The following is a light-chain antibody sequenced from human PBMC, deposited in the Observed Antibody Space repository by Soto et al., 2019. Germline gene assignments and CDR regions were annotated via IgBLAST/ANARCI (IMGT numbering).Light chain of an antibody. V-gene: IGLV2-8*01. CDR3: SSYAGSNIVV. CDR2: EVS. J-gene: IGLJ2*01. Sequence: QSALTQPPSASGSPGQSVTICCTGTSSDVGGYNYVSWYQQHPGKAPKLMIYEVSKRPSGVPDRFSGSKSGNTASLTVSGLQAEDEADYYCSSYAGSNIVVFGVGTKLTVL. CDR1: SSDVGGYNY.